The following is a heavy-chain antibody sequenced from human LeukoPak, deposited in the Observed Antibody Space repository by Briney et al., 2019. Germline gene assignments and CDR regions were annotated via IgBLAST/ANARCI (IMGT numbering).Heavy chain of an antibody. D-gene: IGHD3-3*01. CDR1: GFTFSDHY. CDR3: ARAHYDFWSGYSGLDY. J-gene: IGHJ4*02. Sequence: GGSLRLSCAASGFTFSDHYMDWVRQAPGKGLEWVGRTRNKANSYTTEYAASVKGRFTISRDDSKDSLYLQMNSLKTEDTAVYYCARAHYDFWSGYSGLDYWGQGTLVTVSS. V-gene: IGHV3-72*01. CDR2: TRNKANSYTT.